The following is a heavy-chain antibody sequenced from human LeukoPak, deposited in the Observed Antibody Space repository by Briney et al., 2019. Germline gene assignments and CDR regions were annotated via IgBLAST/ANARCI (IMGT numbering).Heavy chain of an antibody. CDR3: ARGYGVVVVAATIDY. CDR2: IYSGGST. J-gene: IGHJ4*02. Sequence: PGGSLRLSCAASGFTVSSNYMSWVRQAPGKWLEWVSVIYSGGSTYYADSVKGRFTISRDNAKNSLYLQMNSLRAEDTAVYYCARGYGVVVVAATIDYWGQGTLVTVSS. CDR1: GFTVSSNY. D-gene: IGHD2-15*01. V-gene: IGHV3-53*01.